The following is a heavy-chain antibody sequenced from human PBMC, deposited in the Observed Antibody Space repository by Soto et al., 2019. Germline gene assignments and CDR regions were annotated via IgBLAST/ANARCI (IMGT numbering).Heavy chain of an antibody. D-gene: IGHD4-17*01. CDR2: IYYSGSA. V-gene: IGHV4-59*08. J-gene: IGHJ4*02. CDR3: ARNYGGNVDY. Sequence: PSEPLPINFIVSGRPISRYHWIWIRQPPGKGLEWIGYIYYSGSANYNPSLKSRVTISVDTSKNQFSLKLSSATAADTAVYYCARNYGGNVDYWGQGTLVTVS. CDR1: GRPISRYH.